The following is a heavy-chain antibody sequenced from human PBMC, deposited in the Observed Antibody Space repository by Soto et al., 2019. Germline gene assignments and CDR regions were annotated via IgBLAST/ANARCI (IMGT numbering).Heavy chain of an antibody. CDR3: ARKVVVVPAANGWFDP. CDR1: GGSISSYY. J-gene: IGHJ5*02. Sequence: KASETLSLTCTVSGGSISSYYWSWIRQPPGKGLEWIGYIYYSGSTNYNPSLKSRVTISVDTSKNQFSLKLSSVTAADTAVYYCARKVVVVPAANGWFDPWGQGTLVTVSS. V-gene: IGHV4-59*01. CDR2: IYYSGST. D-gene: IGHD2-2*01.